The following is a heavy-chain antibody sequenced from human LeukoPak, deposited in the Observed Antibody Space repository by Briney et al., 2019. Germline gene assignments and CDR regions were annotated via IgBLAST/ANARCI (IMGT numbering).Heavy chain of an antibody. Sequence: SETLSLTCTVSGGSISSSSYYWGWIRQPPGKGLERIGSIYYSGSTYYNPSLKSRVTISVDTSKNQFSLKLSSVTAADTAVYYCARHSYYYDSSGYFNWFDPWGQGTLVTVSS. CDR3: ARHSYYYDSSGYFNWFDP. J-gene: IGHJ5*02. V-gene: IGHV4-39*01. CDR1: GGSISSSSYY. CDR2: IYYSGST. D-gene: IGHD3-22*01.